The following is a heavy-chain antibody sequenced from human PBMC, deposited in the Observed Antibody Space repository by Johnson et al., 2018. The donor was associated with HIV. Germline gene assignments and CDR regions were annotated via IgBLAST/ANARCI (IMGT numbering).Heavy chain of an antibody. CDR3: ARAYSGSYSPRSAFDI. CDR1: GFTFDDYG. Sequence: EKLVESGGGVVRPGGSLRLSCAASGFTFDDYGMSWVRQAPGKGLEWVSDINWNGGRTGYADSVKGRFTISRDNAKNSLYLQMNSLRAEDTALYYCARAYSGSYSPRSAFDIWGQGTMVTVSS. D-gene: IGHD1-26*01. J-gene: IGHJ3*02. CDR2: INWNGGRT. V-gene: IGHV3-20*04.